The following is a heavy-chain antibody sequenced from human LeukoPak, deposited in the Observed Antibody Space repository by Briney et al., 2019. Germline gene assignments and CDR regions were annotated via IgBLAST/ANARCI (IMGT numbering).Heavy chain of an antibody. J-gene: IGHJ4*02. Sequence: SETLSLTCAVYGGSFSGYYWSWIRQPPGKGLEWIGEINHSGSTNYNPSLKSRVTISVDTSKNQFSLKLSSVTAADTAVYYCARGRAPGYWGQGTLVTVSS. CDR1: GGSFSGYY. CDR2: INHSGST. CDR3: ARGRAPGY. V-gene: IGHV4-34*01.